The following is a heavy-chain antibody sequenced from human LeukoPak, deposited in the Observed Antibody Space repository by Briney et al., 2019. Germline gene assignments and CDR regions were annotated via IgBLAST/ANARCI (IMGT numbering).Heavy chain of an antibody. CDR1: GYTFTSYG. J-gene: IGHJ5*02. Sequence: GASVKVSCKASGYTFTSYGISWVRQAPGQGPEWMGWISAYNGNTNYAQKLQGRVTMTTDTSTSTAYMELRSLRSDDTAVYYCARVADTAMVTGWFDPWGQGTLVTVSS. V-gene: IGHV1-18*01. D-gene: IGHD5-18*01. CDR3: ARVADTAMVTGWFDP. CDR2: ISAYNGNT.